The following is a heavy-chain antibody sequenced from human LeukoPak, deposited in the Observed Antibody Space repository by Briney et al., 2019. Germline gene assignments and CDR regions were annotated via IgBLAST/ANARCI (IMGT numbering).Heavy chain of an antibody. D-gene: IGHD6-13*01. V-gene: IGHV4-30-2*01. Sequence: SETLSLTCTVSGGSISSGGYYWSWIRQPPGQGLEWIGYIYHSGSTYYNPSLKSRVTISVDRSKNQFSLKLSSVTAADTAVYYCAKDSRLIGSWYEDYFDYWGQGTLVTVSS. CDR2: IYHSGST. CDR3: AKDSRLIGSWYEDYFDY. CDR1: GGSISSGGYY. J-gene: IGHJ4*02.